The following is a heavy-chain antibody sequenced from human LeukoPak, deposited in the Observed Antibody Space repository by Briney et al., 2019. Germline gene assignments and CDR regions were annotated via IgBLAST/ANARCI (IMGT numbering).Heavy chain of an antibody. CDR2: IGGSGGST. D-gene: IGHD6-13*01. V-gene: IGHV3-23*01. CDR3: ATVGYSSWYTFDY. CDR1: GFTFSSYA. Sequence: PGGSLRLSCAASGFTFSSYAMSWVRQAPGKGLEWVSAIGGSGGSTYYADSVKGRFTISRDNSKNTLYLQMNSLRAEDTAVYYCATVGYSSWYTFDYWGQGTLVTVSS. J-gene: IGHJ4*02.